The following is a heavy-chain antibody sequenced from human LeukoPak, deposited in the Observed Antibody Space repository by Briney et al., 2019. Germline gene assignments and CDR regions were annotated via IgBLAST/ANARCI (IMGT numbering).Heavy chain of an antibody. CDR2: INHSGST. CDR3: ARVPPLSYDFWSGSYYYMDV. J-gene: IGHJ6*03. Sequence: SETLSLTCAVYGGSFSGYYWSWIRQPPGKGLEWIGEINHSGSTNYNPSLKSRVTISVDTSKNQFSLKLSSVTAADTAVYYCARVPPLSYDFWSGSYYYMDVWGKGTTVTVSS. D-gene: IGHD3-3*01. CDR1: GGSFSGYY. V-gene: IGHV4-34*01.